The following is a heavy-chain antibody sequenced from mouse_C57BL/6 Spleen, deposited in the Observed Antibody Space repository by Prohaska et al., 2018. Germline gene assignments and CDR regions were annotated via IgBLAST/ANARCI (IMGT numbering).Heavy chain of an antibody. Sequence: HVKSLEWFGDINPNNGGTSYNQKFTGKATLTVDKSSSTAYMELRSLTSDDSTVYYCARGNSNYLYAMDYWGQGTSVSV. D-gene: IGHD2-5*01. CDR3: ARGNSNYLYAMDY. V-gene: IGHV1-26*01. J-gene: IGHJ4*01. CDR2: INPNNGGT.